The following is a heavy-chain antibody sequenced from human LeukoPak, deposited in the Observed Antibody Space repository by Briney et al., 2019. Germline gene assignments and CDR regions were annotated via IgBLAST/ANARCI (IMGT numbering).Heavy chain of an antibody. J-gene: IGHJ6*02. CDR3: AKDVGIAAAADSMDV. Sequence: GGSLRLSCAASGFTFDDYAMHWVRHAPGKGLGWVSGISWNSGSIGYADSVKGRFTISRDNAKNSLYLQMNSLRAEDTALYYCAKDVGIAAAADSMDVWGQGTTVTVSS. D-gene: IGHD6-13*01. CDR1: GFTFDDYA. V-gene: IGHV3-9*01. CDR2: ISWNSGSI.